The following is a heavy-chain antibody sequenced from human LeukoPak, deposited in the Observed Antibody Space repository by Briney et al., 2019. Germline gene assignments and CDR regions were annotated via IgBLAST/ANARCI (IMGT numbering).Heavy chain of an antibody. CDR3: ARGARVYCSSTSCYAGDNWFDP. D-gene: IGHD2-2*01. CDR1: GYTFTSYY. J-gene: IGHJ5*02. CDR2: INPSGGST. Sequence: ASVKVSCKASGYTFTSYYMHWVRQAPGQGLEWMGIINPSGGSTSYAQKFQGRVTMTRDTSTSTAYMELRSLRSDDTAVHYCARGARVYCSSTSCYAGDNWFDPWGQGTLVTVSS. V-gene: IGHV1-46*01.